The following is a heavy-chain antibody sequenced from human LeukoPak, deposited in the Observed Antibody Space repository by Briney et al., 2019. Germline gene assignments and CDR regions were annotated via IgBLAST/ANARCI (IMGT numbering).Heavy chain of an antibody. CDR1: GYTFTSYG. J-gene: IGHJ3*02. D-gene: IGHD1-26*01. Sequence: GASVKVSCKASGYTFTSYGISWVRQAPGQGLEWMGWISAYNGNTNYAQKLQGRVTMTTDTSTSTAYMELRSLRSDDTAVYYCARDGSLGATPYDAFDIWGQGTMVTVSS. V-gene: IGHV1-18*01. CDR2: ISAYNGNT. CDR3: ARDGSLGATPYDAFDI.